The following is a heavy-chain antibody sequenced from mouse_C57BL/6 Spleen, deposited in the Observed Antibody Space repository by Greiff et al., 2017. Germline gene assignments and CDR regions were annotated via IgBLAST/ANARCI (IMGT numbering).Heavy chain of an antibody. D-gene: IGHD5-1-1*01. CDR3: ARYTPYYYAMDY. CDR2: IHPNSGST. CDR1: GYTFTSYW. Sequence: QVQLQQPGAELVKPGASVKLSCKASGYTFTSYWMHWVKQRPGQGLEWIGMIHPNSGSTNYNEKFKSKATLTVDKSSSTAYMQLSSLTSEDSAVYYCARYTPYYYAMDYWGQGTSGTVSS. V-gene: IGHV1-64*01. J-gene: IGHJ4*01.